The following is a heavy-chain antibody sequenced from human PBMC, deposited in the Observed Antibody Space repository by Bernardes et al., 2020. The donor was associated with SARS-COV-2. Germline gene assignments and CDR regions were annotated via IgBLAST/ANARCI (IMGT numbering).Heavy chain of an antibody. D-gene: IGHD6-13*01. Sequence: ASVKVSCKASGYTFTDYYMHWVRQAPGQGLEWMVWINPNSGGTKYAQKFQGRVTMTRDTSISTAYIELSRLRSDDTAVYYCARRYSNYSFDAFDIWGQGTMVTVSS. CDR3: ARRYSNYSFDAFDI. J-gene: IGHJ3*02. CDR1: GYTFTDYY. CDR2: INPNSGGT. V-gene: IGHV1-2*02.